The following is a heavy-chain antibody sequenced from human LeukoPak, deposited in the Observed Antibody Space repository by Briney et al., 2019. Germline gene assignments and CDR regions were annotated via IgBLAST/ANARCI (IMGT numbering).Heavy chain of an antibody. CDR2: IKQDGSEK. CDR3: ARDYTYYDFRSGYLNWFDP. J-gene: IGHJ5*02. V-gene: IGHV3-7*01. Sequence: GGSLRLSCAASGFTFNNYLMSWVRQAPGKGLEWVANIKQDGSEKYYVDSVKGRFTITRENAKNSVYLKMNRLRAEDMVVYYCARDYTYYDFRSGYLNWFDPWGQGTLVTVSS. D-gene: IGHD3-3*01. CDR1: GFTFNNYL.